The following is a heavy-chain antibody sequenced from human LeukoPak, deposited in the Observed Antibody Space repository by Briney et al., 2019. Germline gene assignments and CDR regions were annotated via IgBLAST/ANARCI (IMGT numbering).Heavy chain of an antibody. J-gene: IGHJ4*02. CDR1: GASISAFH. V-gene: IGHV4-4*07. CDR3: ARKDGDY. CDR2: IYGSGST. Sequence: SETLSLTCTVSGASISAFHWTWFRQPAGKGLEWIGLIYGSGSTLFTPSLKSRVAMSVDLTKNQLSLKLTSVTAADTAMYYCARKDGDYWGRGTLVTVSS.